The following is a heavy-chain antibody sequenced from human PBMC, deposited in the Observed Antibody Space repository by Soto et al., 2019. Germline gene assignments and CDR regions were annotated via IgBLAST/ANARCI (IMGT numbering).Heavy chain of an antibody. CDR3: AQGGVGELPGY. D-gene: IGHD3-16*01. Sequence: EVQLLESGGGLVQPGGSLRLSCAASGFTFSSFPMSWVRQAPGKGLEWVSSISGSGGSTYYADSVKGRFTISRDNSKNKLYLQVNSLRAEDTAVYYCAQGGVGELPGYWGQGTLLTVSS. J-gene: IGHJ4*02. V-gene: IGHV3-23*01. CDR1: GFTFSSFP. CDR2: ISGSGGST.